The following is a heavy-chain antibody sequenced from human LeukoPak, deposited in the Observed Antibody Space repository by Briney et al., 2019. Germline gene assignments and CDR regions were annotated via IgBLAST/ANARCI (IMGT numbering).Heavy chain of an antibody. CDR2: ISSSSSYI. CDR3: ARDSHSSGRYYFDY. V-gene: IGHV3-21*01. D-gene: IGHD3-22*01. Sequence: PGGSLRLSCAASGFTFSSYGMHWVRQAPGKGLEWVSSISSSSSYIYYADSVKGRFTISRDNAKNSLYLQMNSLRAEDTAVYYCARDSHSSGRYYFDYWGQGTLVTVSS. J-gene: IGHJ4*02. CDR1: GFTFSSYG.